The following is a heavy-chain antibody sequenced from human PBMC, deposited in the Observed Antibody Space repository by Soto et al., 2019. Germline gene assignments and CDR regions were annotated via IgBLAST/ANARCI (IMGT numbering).Heavy chain of an antibody. CDR1: GYTFTSYD. J-gene: IGHJ4*02. Sequence: QVQLVQSGAEVKKPGASVKVSCKASGYTFTSYDINWVRQATGQGREWMGWVNPNSGNTGYEQKFQGRVTMTRNTSISTDYMEMSSLRSEDTAVYYCKQNLDGDNVDYWGQGTLVTVSS. V-gene: IGHV1-8*01. D-gene: IGHD4-17*01. CDR3: KQNLDGDNVDY. CDR2: VNPNSGNT.